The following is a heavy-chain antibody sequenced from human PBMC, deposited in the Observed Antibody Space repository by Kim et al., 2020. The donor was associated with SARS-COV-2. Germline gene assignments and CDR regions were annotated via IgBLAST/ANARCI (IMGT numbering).Heavy chain of an antibody. V-gene: IGHV3-30*07. D-gene: IGHD6-19*01. Sequence: RFTISRENSRNTLYLQMNSLRAEDTAVYYCARGGIAVAGTTDYYYYGMDVWGQGTTVTVSS. CDR3: ARGGIAVAGTTDYYYYGMDV. J-gene: IGHJ6*02.